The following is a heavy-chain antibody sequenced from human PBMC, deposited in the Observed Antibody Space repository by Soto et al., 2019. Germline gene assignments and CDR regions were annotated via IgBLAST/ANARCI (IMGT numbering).Heavy chain of an antibody. CDR3: ATRSPTTVVTPDAFDI. D-gene: IGHD4-17*01. CDR2: IIPIFGTA. Sequence: SVKVSCKASGGTFSSYAISWVRQAPGQGLEWMGGIIPIFGTANYAQKFQGRVTITADESTSTAYMELSSLRSEDTAVYYCATRSPTTVVTPDAFDIWGQGTMVTVSS. J-gene: IGHJ3*02. CDR1: GGTFSSYA. V-gene: IGHV1-69*13.